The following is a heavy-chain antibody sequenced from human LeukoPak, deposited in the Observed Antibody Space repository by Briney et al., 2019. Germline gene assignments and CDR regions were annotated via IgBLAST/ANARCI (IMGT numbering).Heavy chain of an antibody. CDR3: ARDHHRGNSGGVEAFDI. D-gene: IGHD4-23*01. J-gene: IGHJ3*02. Sequence: GGSLRLSCAASGFTVSSNYMSWVRQAPGKGLEWVSVIYSGGSTYYADSVKGRFTISRDNSKNTLYLQMNSLRAEDTAVYYCARDHHRGNSGGVEAFDIWGQGTMVTVSS. V-gene: IGHV3-66*01. CDR2: IYSGGST. CDR1: GFTVSSNY.